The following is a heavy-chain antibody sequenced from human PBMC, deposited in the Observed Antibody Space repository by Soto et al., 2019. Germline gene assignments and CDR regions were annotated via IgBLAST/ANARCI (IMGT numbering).Heavy chain of an antibody. D-gene: IGHD4-17*01. J-gene: IGHJ3*02. CDR2: ISSSSSTI. CDR3: ARDGPMNGPMTTADDAFDI. CDR1: GFTFSSYS. Sequence: GGSLRLSCAASGFTFSSYSMNWVRQAPGKGLEWVSYISSSSSTIYYADSVKGRFTISRDNAKNSLYLQMNSLRDEDTAVYYCARDGPMNGPMTTADDAFDIWGQGTMVTVSS. V-gene: IGHV3-48*02.